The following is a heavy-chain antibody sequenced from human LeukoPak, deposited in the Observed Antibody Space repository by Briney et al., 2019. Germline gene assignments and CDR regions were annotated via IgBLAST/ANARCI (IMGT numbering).Heavy chain of an antibody. Sequence: ASVKVSCKASGYTFTGYYMHWVRQAPGQGLEWMGWINPNTGGTNYAQKLQSRVTMTTDTSTSTAYMELRSLRSDDTAVYYCAIDRKTDYDILTGYWSAFDIWGQGTMVTVSS. D-gene: IGHD3-9*01. CDR1: GYTFTGYY. CDR2: INPNTGGT. CDR3: AIDRKTDYDILTGYWSAFDI. V-gene: IGHV1-2*02. J-gene: IGHJ3*02.